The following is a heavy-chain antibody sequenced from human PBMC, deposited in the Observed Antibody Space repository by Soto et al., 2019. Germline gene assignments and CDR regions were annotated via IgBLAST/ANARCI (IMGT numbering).Heavy chain of an antibody. V-gene: IGHV3-9*01. J-gene: IGHJ4*02. CDR1: GFTFDDYA. Sequence: SLRLSCAASGFTFDDYAMHWVRQAPGKGLEWVSGISWNSGSIGYADSVKGRFTISRDNAKNSLYLQMNSLRAEDTALYYCAKAEGGLFDYWGQGTLVTVS. CDR3: AKAEGGLFDY. CDR2: ISWNSGSI. D-gene: IGHD3-16*01.